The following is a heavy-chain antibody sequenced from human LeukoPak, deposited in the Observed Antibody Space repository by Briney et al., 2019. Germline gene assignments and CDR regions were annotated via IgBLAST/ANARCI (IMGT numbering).Heavy chain of an antibody. CDR2: IYHSGST. CDR1: GVSIGSGGYN. J-gene: IGHJ5*02. V-gene: IGHV4-30-2*01. CDR3: ARVARALGYCSSTSCYTSGPRGVAWFDP. D-gene: IGHD2-2*02. Sequence: PSQTLSLTCTVSGVSIGSGGYNWSCLRPPPGKGLEWIGYIYHSGSTNYNPSLKSRVTISVDRSKNQFSLKLSSVTAADTAVYYCARVARALGYCSSTSCYTSGPRGVAWFDPWGQGTLVTVSS.